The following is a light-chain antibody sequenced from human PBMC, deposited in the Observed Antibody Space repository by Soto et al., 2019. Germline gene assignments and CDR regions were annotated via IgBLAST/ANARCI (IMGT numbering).Light chain of an antibody. J-gene: IGLJ1*01. CDR1: SSDVGGYNY. Sequence: QSALTQPASVSGSPGQSITISCTGTSSDVGGYNYVSWYQQHPGKAPKLMIYDVSDRPSGVSNRFSGSKSGNTASLTNSGLQAEDEADYYCSSYTSGFYVFGTRTKVTVL. V-gene: IGLV2-14*01. CDR2: DVS. CDR3: SSYTSGFYV.